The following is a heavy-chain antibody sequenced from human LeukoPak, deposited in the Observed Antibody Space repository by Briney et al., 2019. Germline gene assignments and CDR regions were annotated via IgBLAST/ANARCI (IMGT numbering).Heavy chain of an antibody. Sequence: GRSLRLSCAASGFTFSSYAMHWVRQAPGKGLEWEAVISYDGSNKYYADSVKGRFTISRDNSKNTLYLQMNSLRAEDTAVYYCAKGSKEVLFTRDHYMDVWGKGTTVTMSS. CDR3: AKGSKEVLFTRDHYMDV. D-gene: IGHD3-3*01. J-gene: IGHJ6*03. CDR2: ISYDGSNK. CDR1: GFTFSSYA. V-gene: IGHV3-30*04.